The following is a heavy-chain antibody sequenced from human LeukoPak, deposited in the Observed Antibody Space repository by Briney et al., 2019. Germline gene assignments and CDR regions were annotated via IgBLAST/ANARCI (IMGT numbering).Heavy chain of an antibody. CDR1: GGSISSSTDY. V-gene: IGHV4-39*01. D-gene: IGHD6-13*01. J-gene: IGHJ4*02. CDR2: IYYRGST. CDR3: VLFAGSWIGPDY. Sequence: PLETLSLTCTVSGGSISSSTDYWGWIRQSPGKGLEWIGNIYYRGSTYYNPSLKSRVTISVDTSKNQFSLNLSSVTAADTAVYYCVLFAGSWIGPDYWGQGTLVTVSS.